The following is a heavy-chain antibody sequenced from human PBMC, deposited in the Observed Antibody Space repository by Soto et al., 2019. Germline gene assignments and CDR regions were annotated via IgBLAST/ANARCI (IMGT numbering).Heavy chain of an antibody. Sequence: EVQLVESGGDLVQPGGSLRLSCAASGFTFSNYDMHWVRQATGKGLEWVSTISTAGNTYSPGSVKGRFTISRENAKNSLYLQMNSLSVDDTAVYYCARGRYSGLYYFDYWGRGTLVTVSS. CDR3: ARGRYSGLYYFDY. J-gene: IGHJ4*02. CDR1: GFTFSNYD. D-gene: IGHD3-3*01. V-gene: IGHV3-13*01. CDR2: ISTAGNT.